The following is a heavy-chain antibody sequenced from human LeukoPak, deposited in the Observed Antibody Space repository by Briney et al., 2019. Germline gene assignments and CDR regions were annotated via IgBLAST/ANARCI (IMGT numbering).Heavy chain of an antibody. V-gene: IGHV3-74*01. CDR3: ARTNPEDYSSSLYYFDY. D-gene: IGHD6-6*01. Sequence: GSSTSYADSVKGRFTISRDNAKNTLYLQMNSLRAEDTAVYYCARTNPEDYSSSLYYFDYWGQGTLVTVSS. J-gene: IGHJ4*02. CDR2: GSST.